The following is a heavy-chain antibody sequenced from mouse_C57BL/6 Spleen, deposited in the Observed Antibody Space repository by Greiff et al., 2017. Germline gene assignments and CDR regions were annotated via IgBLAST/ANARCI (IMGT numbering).Heavy chain of an antibody. Sequence: QVQLQQSGAELVRPGASVTLSCKASGYTFTDYEMHWVKQTPVHGLEWIGAIDPETGGTAYNQKFKGKAILTADKSSSTAYMELRILTSEVSAVYYCTIGYGSSFDYWGQGTTLTVSS. CDR3: TIGYGSSFDY. CDR1: GYTFTDYE. J-gene: IGHJ2*01. D-gene: IGHD1-1*01. CDR2: IDPETGGT. V-gene: IGHV1-15*01.